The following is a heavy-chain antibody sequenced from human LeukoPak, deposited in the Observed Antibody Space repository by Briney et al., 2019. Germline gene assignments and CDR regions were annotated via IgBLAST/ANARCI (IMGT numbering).Heavy chain of an antibody. CDR1: GFTFSSYA. CDR2: ISYDGSNK. CDR3: AKGDDGSLYYFDY. Sequence: PGGSLRLSCAASGFTFSSYAMHWVRQAPGKGLEWVAVISYDGSNKYYADSVKGRFTISRDNSKNTLYLQMNSLRAEDTAVYYCAKGDDGSLYYFDYWGQGTLDTVSS. D-gene: IGHD1-1*01. V-gene: IGHV3-30-3*02. J-gene: IGHJ4*02.